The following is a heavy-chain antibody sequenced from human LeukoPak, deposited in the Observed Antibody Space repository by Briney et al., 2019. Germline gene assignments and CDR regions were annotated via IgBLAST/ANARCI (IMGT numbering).Heavy chain of an antibody. V-gene: IGHV4-61*10. CDR1: GGSISSGTYS. CDR2: IYKSGST. Sequence: SETLSLTCTVSGGSISSGTYSWSWIRQPAGKGLEWIGHIYKSGSTNYNPSLKSRVTISVDTSKNQFSLKLSSVTAADTAVYYCARGVAAAPYYYYMDVWGQGTLVTVSS. CDR3: ARGVAAAPYYYYMDV. J-gene: IGHJ6*03. D-gene: IGHD6-13*01.